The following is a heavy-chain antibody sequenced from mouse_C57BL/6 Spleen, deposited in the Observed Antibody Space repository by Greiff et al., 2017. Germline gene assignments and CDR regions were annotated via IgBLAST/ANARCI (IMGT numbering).Heavy chain of an antibody. CDR2: IYPGDGDT. V-gene: IGHV1-82*01. J-gene: IGHJ4*01. Sequence: QVQLQQSGPELVKPGASVKISCKASGYAFSSSWMNWVKQRPGKGLEWIGRIYPGDGDTNYNGKFKGKATLTADKSSSNAYMQLSSLTSEDSAVYFCARGGPGAMDYWGQGTSVTVSS. CDR3: ARGGPGAMDY. CDR1: GYAFSSSW.